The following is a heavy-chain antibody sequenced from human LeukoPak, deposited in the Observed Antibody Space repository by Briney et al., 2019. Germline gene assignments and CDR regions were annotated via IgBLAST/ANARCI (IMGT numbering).Heavy chain of an antibody. D-gene: IGHD2-2*01. CDR2: IKHDGGEK. CDR1: VITFSNYW. CDR3: ATCTIDVAPVAIGMGY. J-gene: IGHJ4*02. Sequence: PGESLRLSCAASVITFSNYWMTWVRQAPGKGLEWVATIKHDGGEKFYVDSVKGRFTIPSDNAKNSLYLQMNFLRAEETAVYYCATCTIDVAPVAIGMGYWGQGTLVTVSS. V-gene: IGHV3-7*01.